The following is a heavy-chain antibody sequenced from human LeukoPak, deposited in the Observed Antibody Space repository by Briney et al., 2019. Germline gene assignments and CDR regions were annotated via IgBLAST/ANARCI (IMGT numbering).Heavy chain of an antibody. CDR1: GYTFTSYY. CDR3: ARALIAEYYYGSGSYFY. V-gene: IGHV1-46*01. Sequence: ASVKVSCKASGYTFTSYYMHWVRQAPGQGLEWMGIINPSGGSTSYAQKFQGRVTMTRDTSTSTVYMELSSLRSEDTAVYYCARALIAEYYYGSGSYFYWGQGTLVTVSS. CDR2: INPSGGST. J-gene: IGHJ4*02. D-gene: IGHD3-10*01.